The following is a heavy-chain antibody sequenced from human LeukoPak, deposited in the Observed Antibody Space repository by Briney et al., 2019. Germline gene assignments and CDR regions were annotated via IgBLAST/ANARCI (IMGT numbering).Heavy chain of an antibody. CDR3: ARVPHPADAFDI. D-gene: IGHD2-2*01. CDR2: IYYSGST. J-gene: IGHJ3*02. Sequence: SETLSLTCTASGGSISSSSYYWGWIRQPPGKGLEWIGSIYYSGSTYYNPSLKSRVTISVDTSKNQFSLKLSSVTAADTAVYYCARVPHPADAFDIWGQGTMVTVSS. CDR1: GGSISSSSYY. V-gene: IGHV4-39*07.